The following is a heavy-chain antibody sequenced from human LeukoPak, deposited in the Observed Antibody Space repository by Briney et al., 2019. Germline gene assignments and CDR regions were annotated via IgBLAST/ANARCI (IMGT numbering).Heavy chain of an antibody. CDR2: IYYSGSTYYIGST. V-gene: IGHV4-59*01. CDR3: ARDVGATPGYFDY. D-gene: IGHD1-26*01. Sequence: SETLSLTCTVSGGSIISYYWTWIRQPPGKGLEWIGYIYYSGSTYYIGSTNYNPSLKSRVTISVDTSKNQFSLKLSSVTAADTAVYYCARDVGATPGYFDYWGQGTLVTVSS. J-gene: IGHJ4*02. CDR1: GGSIISYY.